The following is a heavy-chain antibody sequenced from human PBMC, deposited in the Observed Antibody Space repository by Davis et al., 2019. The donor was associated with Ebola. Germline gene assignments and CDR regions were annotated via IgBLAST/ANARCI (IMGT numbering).Heavy chain of an antibody. V-gene: IGHV3-23*01. J-gene: IGHJ4*02. Sequence: GGSLRLSCAASGFTFDDHAMSWVRQAPGKGLEWVSTITASGGVTYYADSVKGRFTISRDISKNTLYLQMNSLRAEDTAVYYCAKQGGATLGDFDYWGQGTLVTVSS. CDR1: GFTFDDHA. CDR3: AKQGGATLGDFDY. CDR2: ITASGGVT. D-gene: IGHD1-26*01.